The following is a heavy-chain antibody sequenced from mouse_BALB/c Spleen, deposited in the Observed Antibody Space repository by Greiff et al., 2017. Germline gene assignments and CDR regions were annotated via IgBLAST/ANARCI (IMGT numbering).Heavy chain of an antibody. D-gene: IGHD2-1*01. V-gene: IGHV5-6-3*01. CDR3: ARDRDGNYVYYAMDY. Sequence: EVKLMESGGGLVQPGGSLKLSCAASGFTFSSYGMSWVRQTPDKRLELVATINSNGGSTYYPDSVKGRFTISRDNAKNTLYLQMSSLKSEDTAMYYCARDRDGNYVYYAMDYWGQGTSGTVSS. CDR1: GFTFSSYG. CDR2: INSNGGST. J-gene: IGHJ4*01.